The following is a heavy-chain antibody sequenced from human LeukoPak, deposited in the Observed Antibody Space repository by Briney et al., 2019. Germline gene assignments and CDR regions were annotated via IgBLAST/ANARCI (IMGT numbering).Heavy chain of an antibody. Sequence: QTGGSLRLSCAASGFTFSSYWMSWVRQAPGKGLEWVANIKQDGSEKYYVDSVKGRFTISRDNAKNSLYLQMNSLRAGDTAVYYCAREVWFGEFDPWGQGTLVTVSS. D-gene: IGHD3-10*01. V-gene: IGHV3-7*01. J-gene: IGHJ5*02. CDR3: AREVWFGEFDP. CDR1: GFTFSSYW. CDR2: IKQDGSEK.